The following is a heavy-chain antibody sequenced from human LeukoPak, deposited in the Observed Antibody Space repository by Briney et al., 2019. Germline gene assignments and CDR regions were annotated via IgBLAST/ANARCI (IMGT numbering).Heavy chain of an antibody. J-gene: IGHJ3*02. CDR3: ARGGSYYSYAFDI. V-gene: IGHV1-3*01. D-gene: IGHD1-26*01. Sequence: ASVTVSCTASGYTFTSYAMHWVRQAPGQRLEWMGWINAGNGNTKYSQKFQGRVTITRDTSASTAYMELSSLRSEDTAVYYCARGGSYYSYAFDIWGQGTMVTVSS. CDR2: INAGNGNT. CDR1: GYTFTSYA.